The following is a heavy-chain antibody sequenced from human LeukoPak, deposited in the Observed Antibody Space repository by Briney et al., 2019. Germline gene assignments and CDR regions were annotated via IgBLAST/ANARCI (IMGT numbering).Heavy chain of an antibody. CDR2: INHSGST. CDR1: GGSFSGYY. D-gene: IGHD1-26*01. V-gene: IGHV4-34*01. CDR3: ARDLGYYYYYYGMDV. J-gene: IGHJ6*02. Sequence: SETLSLTCAVYGGSFSGYYWSWIRQPPGKGLEWIGEINHSGSTNYNPSLKSRVTISVDTSKNQFSLKLSSVTAADTAVYYCARDLGYYYYYYGMDVWGQGTTVTVSS.